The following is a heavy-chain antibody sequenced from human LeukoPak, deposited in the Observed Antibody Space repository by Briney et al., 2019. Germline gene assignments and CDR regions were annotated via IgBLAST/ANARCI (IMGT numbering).Heavy chain of an antibody. CDR3: ARYGDYYDSSGDAFDI. Sequence: GASVKVSCKASGYTFTSYGISWVRQAPGQGLEWMGWISAYNGNTNYAQKLQGRVTMTTDTSTSTAYMELRSPRSDDTAVYYCARYGDYYDSSGDAFDIWGQGTMVTVSS. J-gene: IGHJ3*02. CDR1: GYTFTSYG. D-gene: IGHD3-22*01. V-gene: IGHV1-18*01. CDR2: ISAYNGNT.